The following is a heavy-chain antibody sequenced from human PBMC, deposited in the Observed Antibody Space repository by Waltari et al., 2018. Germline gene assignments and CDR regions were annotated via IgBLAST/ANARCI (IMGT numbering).Heavy chain of an antibody. J-gene: IGHJ4*02. D-gene: IGHD3-3*01. CDR1: GGSISSYY. CDR3: ARGNYDFWSGYSDSYYFDY. CDR2: IYTSGST. Sequence: QVQLQESGPGLVKPSETLSLTCTVSGGSISSYYWRWIRQPAGKGLEWIGRIYTSGSTNYNPSLKSRVTMSVDTSKNQFSLKLSSVTAADTAVYYCARGNYDFWSGYSDSYYFDYWGQGTLVTVSS. V-gene: IGHV4-4*07.